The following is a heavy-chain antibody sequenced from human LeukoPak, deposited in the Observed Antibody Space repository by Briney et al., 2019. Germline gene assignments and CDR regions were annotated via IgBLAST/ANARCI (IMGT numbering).Heavy chain of an antibody. CDR1: GFTFSSYS. J-gene: IGHJ4*02. Sequence: GGSLRLSCAASGFTFSSYSMNWVRQAPGKGLEWVSSISSSSSYIYYAVSVKGRFTISRDKAKNSLYLQMNSLRAEDTAVYYCARVWPYWGGDCIEGFDYWGQGTLVTVSS. V-gene: IGHV3-21*01. CDR2: ISSSSSYI. D-gene: IGHD2-21*02. CDR3: ARVWPYWGGDCIEGFDY.